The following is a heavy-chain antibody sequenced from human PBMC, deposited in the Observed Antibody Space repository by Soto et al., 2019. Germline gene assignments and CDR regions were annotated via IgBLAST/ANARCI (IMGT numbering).Heavy chain of an antibody. CDR2: ISENSGTT. J-gene: IGHJ1*01. CDR3: VKDHQYVHPG. V-gene: IGHV3-23*01. Sequence: GGSLRLSCAASGFSFSTNGMIWVRQAPGKGLEWVSIISENSGTTWYADSVKGRFTVSRDNSKNTLYLQMNSLRAEDTATYYCVKDHQYVHPGWGQ. CDR1: GFSFSTNG. D-gene: IGHD1-1*01.